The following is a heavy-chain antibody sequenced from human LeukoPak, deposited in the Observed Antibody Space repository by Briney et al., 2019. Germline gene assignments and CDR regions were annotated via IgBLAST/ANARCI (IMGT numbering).Heavy chain of an antibody. CDR2: MNPNSGNT. D-gene: IGHD6-13*01. Sequence: ASVKVSCKASGYTFTGYYMHWVRQAPGQGLEWMGWMNPNSGNTGYAQKFQGRVTMTRNTSISTAYMELSSLRSEDTAVYYCARASSSWYTLWGQGTLVTVSS. J-gene: IGHJ4*02. CDR3: ARASSSWYTL. V-gene: IGHV1-8*02. CDR1: GYTFTGYY.